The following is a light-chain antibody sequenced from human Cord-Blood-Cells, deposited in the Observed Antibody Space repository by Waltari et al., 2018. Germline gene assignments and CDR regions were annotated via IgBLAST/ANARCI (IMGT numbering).Light chain of an antibody. CDR2: AAS. V-gene: IGKV1-39*01. CDR3: QQSYSTPWT. J-gene: IGKJ1*01. Sequence: DIQMTQSPSSLSASVGDRVTITCRASQSISGYLNWYQQKPGKAPKLLIYAASSLQSGVPVRFSCSGSGTDFTLTISSLQPEDFATYYCQQSYSTPWTFGQGTKVEIK. CDR1: QSISGY.